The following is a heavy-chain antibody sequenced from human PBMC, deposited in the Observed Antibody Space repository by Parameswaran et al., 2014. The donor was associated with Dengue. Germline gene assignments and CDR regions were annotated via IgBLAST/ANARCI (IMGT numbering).Heavy chain of an antibody. CDR3: ARILREAAAGSAPLNWFDP. J-gene: IGHJ5*02. Sequence: GARWIRQPPGKALEWLAHIFSNDEKSYSTSLKSRLTISKDTSKSQVVLTMTNMDPVDTATYYCARILREAAAGSAPLNWFDPWGQGTLVTGLL. CDR2: IFSNDEK. CDR1: G. D-gene: IGHD6-13*01. V-gene: IGHV2-26*01.